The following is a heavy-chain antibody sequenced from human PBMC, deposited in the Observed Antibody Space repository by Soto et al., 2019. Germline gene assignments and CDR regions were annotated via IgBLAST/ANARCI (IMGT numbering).Heavy chain of an antibody. J-gene: IGHJ4*02. Sequence: QVHLMESGGGLVKPGGSLRLSCAASGFAFSAYYMSWLRQAPGKGLEWLSYISESGTTIYYADSVKGRFTISRDNAKNSLYRQMNSLRVEDTAVYYCTRSDYETSGYTDYWGQGTLVTVSS. D-gene: IGHD3-22*01. CDR3: TRSDYETSGYTDY. CDR2: ISESGTTI. CDR1: GFAFSAYY. V-gene: IGHV3-11*01.